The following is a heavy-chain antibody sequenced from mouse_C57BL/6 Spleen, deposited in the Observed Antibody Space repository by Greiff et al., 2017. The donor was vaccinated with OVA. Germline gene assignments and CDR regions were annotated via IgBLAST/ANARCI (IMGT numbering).Heavy chain of an antibody. CDR1: GYTFTGYW. J-gene: IGHJ1*03. D-gene: IGHD1-1*01. V-gene: IGHV1-9*01. Sequence: QVQLQQSGAELMKPGASVKLSCKATGYTFTGYWIEWVKQRPGHGLEWIGEILTGSGSTNYNEKFKGKATFTADTSSNPAYMQLSSLTTEDSAIYYCARKASYYGSSYWYFDVWGTGTTVTVSS. CDR3: ARKASYYGSSYWYFDV. CDR2: ILTGSGST.